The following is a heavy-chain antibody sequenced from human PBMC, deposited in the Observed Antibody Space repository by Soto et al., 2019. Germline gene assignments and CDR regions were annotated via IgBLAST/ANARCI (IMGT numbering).Heavy chain of an antibody. D-gene: IGHD3-10*01. Sequence: GGSLRLSCAASGFTFSSYSMHWVRQAPGKGLAWVSYISSSSTTIYYADSVKGRFTISRDNAKNSLFLQMNSLRPEDTAMYYCARDGVPFDYWGQGSLVTVSS. CDR2: ISSSSTTI. CDR1: GFTFSSYS. V-gene: IGHV3-48*04. CDR3: ARDGVPFDY. J-gene: IGHJ4*02.